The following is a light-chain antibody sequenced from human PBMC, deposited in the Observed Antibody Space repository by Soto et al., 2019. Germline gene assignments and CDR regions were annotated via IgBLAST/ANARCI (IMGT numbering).Light chain of an antibody. V-gene: IGLV2-14*01. Sequence: QSALTQPASVSGSPGQSITISCTGSTSDVGAYNYVSWYKHHPGQAPQLMIYEVSNRPSGVSNRFSGSKSGNTASLTISGLQADDEGDYYCSSKTSSSSPFVVGTGTKVTVL. CDR1: TSDVGAYNY. CDR3: SSKTSSSSPFV. CDR2: EVS. J-gene: IGLJ1*01.